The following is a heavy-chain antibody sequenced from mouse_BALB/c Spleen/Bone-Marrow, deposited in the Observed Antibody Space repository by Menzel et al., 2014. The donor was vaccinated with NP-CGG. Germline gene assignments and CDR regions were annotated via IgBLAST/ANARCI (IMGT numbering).Heavy chain of an antibody. J-gene: IGHJ2*01. V-gene: IGHV1S22*01. CDR2: ISPRSGST. CDR1: GYIFANCW. CDR3: TRIFDY. Sequence: LQQPGSELVRPGASVKLSCKASGYIFANCWMHWVKQRHGQGLEWIGNISPRSGSTNYDEKFKSKATLTVDTSSATAYMYLNSLTSEDSAVYYCTRIFDYWGQGTILTVSS.